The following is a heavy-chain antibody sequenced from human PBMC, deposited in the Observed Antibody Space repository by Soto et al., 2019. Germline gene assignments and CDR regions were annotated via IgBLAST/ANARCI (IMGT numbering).Heavy chain of an antibody. V-gene: IGHV3-23*01. CDR3: AKNTGPWNGLYIYSGYDTPWGAFDI. CDR2: ISGSGGST. CDR1: GFTFSSYS. J-gene: IGHJ3*02. Sequence: PGGSLRLSCAASGFTFSSYSMSWVRQAPGKGLEWVSAISGSGGSTYYADSVKGRFTISRDNSKNTLYLQMNSLRAEDTAVYYCAKNTGPWNGLYIYSGYDTPWGAFDIWGQGTMVTVSS. D-gene: IGHD5-12*01.